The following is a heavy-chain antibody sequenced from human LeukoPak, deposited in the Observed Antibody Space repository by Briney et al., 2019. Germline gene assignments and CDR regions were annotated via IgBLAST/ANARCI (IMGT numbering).Heavy chain of an antibody. J-gene: IGHJ4*02. CDR3: ARDHEPDYYDSSGYLNY. CDR1: GFTFSSYA. Sequence: GRSLRLSCAASGFTFSSYAMHWVRQAPGKGLEWVAVISYDGSNKYYADSVKGRFTISRDNSKNTLYLQMNSLRAEDTAVYCCARDHEPDYYDSSGYLNYWGQGTLVTVSS. D-gene: IGHD3-22*01. V-gene: IGHV3-30-3*01. CDR2: ISYDGSNK.